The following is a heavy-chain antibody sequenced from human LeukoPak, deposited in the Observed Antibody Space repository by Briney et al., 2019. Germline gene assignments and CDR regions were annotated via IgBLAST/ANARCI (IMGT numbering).Heavy chain of an antibody. CDR1: GGTFSSYA. V-gene: IGHV1-69*01. CDR2: IIPIFGTA. D-gene: IGHD6-19*01. CDR3: ARTYSSGWYAYNWCDP. Sequence: SVKVSCKASGGTFSSYAISWVRQAPGQGLEWMGGIIPIFGTANYAQKFQGRVTITADESTSTAYMELSRLRSEDTAVYYCARTYSSGWYAYNWCDPWGQGTRVTVSS. J-gene: IGHJ5*02.